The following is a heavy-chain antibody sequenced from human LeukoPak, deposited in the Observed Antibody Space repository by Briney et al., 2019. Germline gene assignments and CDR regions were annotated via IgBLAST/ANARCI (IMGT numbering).Heavy chain of an antibody. J-gene: IGHJ4*02. CDR2: TNPNNGGT. Sequence: VAAVKVSCKSSGYTFNGYYMHWVRQAPGQGLEWMGWTNPNNGGTKYAQNFQGRVTMTRDTSISTAYMELDRLRFDDTAVYYCARDSGEVPDYWGQGTLVTVSS. D-gene: IGHD3-10*01. V-gene: IGHV1-2*02. CDR1: GYTFNGYY. CDR3: ARDSGEVPDY.